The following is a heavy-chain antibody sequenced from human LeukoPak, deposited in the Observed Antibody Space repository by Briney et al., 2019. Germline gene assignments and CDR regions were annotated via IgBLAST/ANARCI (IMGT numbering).Heavy chain of an antibody. CDR3: VLLSDAFDI. CDR1: GFTFSRYW. V-gene: IGHV3-48*03. Sequence: PGGSLRLSCAASGFTFSRYWMNWVRQAPGKGLEWVSYISSSGSTIYYADSVKGRFTISRDNAKNSLYLQMNSLRAEDTAVYYPVLLSDAFDIWGQGTMVTVSS. D-gene: IGHD3-16*01. CDR2: ISSSGSTI. J-gene: IGHJ3*02.